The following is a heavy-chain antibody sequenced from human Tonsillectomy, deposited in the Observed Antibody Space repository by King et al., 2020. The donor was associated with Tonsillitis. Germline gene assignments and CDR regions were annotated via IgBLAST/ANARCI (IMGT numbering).Heavy chain of an antibody. CDR3: ARGCYDILNGYPPNFDY. D-gene: IGHD3-9*01. CDR2: ISCDGSNK. V-gene: IGHV3-30-3*01. Sequence: VQLVESGGGVVQPGKSLRLSCAASGFTFSSFAMHWVRQAPGKGLEWMSFISCDGSNKYYADSVKGRLTISRDNSKSTVFLQMTSLRDEDTAVYYCARGCYDILNGYPPNFDYWGQGTLVTVSS. CDR1: GFTFSSFA. J-gene: IGHJ4*02.